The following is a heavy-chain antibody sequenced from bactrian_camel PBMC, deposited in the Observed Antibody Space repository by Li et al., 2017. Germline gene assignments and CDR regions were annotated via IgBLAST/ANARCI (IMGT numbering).Heavy chain of an antibody. CDR3: AKHQDGGGWGPFGN. J-gene: IGHJ4*01. CDR1: GVLYSSCT. D-gene: IGHD6*01. CDR2: FFPFGTT. Sequence: HVQLVESGGGSVQAGGSLRLSCLASGVLYSSCTMGWYRQAPGKERELVSQFFPFGTTFYSDSVKGRFTIVLDYAKNTLYLQMNTLKSEDTALYYCAKHQDGGGWGPFGNWGRGTQVTVS. V-gene: IGHV3S55*01.